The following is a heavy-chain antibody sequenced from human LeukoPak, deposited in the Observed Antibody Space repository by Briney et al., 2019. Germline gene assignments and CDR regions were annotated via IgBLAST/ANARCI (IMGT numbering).Heavy chain of an antibody. CDR1: GFTFSSYV. D-gene: IGHD5-12*01. CDR2: IYHKGST. Sequence: SLRLSCAASGFTFSSYVMHWVRQPPGKGLEWIGEIYHKGSTNYNPSLKSRVTISVDKSKNEFSLKLSSVTAADTAVYYCARAGYYCLDYWGQGTLATVSS. J-gene: IGHJ4*02. V-gene: IGHV4-4*02. CDR3: ARAGYYCLDY.